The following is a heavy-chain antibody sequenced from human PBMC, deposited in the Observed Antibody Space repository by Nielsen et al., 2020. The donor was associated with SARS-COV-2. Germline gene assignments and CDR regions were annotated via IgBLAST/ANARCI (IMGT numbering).Heavy chain of an antibody. V-gene: IGHV1-2*06. J-gene: IGHJ4*02. CDR2: INPNSGGT. CDR1: GYTFTGYY. Sequence: ASVKVSCKASGYTFTGYYMHWVRQAPGQGLEWMGRINPNSGGTNYAQKFQGRVTMTRDTSISTAYMKLSRLRSDDTAVYYCARELRLGELSTTTFDYWGQGTLVTVSS. CDR3: ARELRLGELSTTTFDY. D-gene: IGHD3-16*02.